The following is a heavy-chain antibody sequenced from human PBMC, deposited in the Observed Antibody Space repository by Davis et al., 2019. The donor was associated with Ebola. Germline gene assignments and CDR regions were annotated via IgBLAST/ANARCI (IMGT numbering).Heavy chain of an antibody. V-gene: IGHV4-39*01. J-gene: IGHJ4*02. CDR1: GVSIGSSGYY. Sequence: MPSETLSLTCNVSGVSIGSSGYYWGWVRQPPGKGLEWIGTLHFRGSTYYSPSLTGRVTLSGDSSKNEFSLTLDSVTAADTGVYYCARRIVVAWGSFYYDYWGQGILVTVSS. CDR2: LHFRGST. D-gene: IGHD6-19*01. CDR3: ARRIVVAWGSFYYDY.